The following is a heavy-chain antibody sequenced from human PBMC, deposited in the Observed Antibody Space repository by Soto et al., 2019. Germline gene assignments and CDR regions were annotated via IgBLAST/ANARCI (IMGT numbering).Heavy chain of an antibody. CDR2: ITTGFGA. J-gene: IGHJ4*02. D-gene: IGHD4-17*01. CDR3: ARGTTVTSSQLDF. V-gene: IGHV3-23*01. CDR1: GFTFSAYV. Sequence: EVQLLESGGGLVQPGGSLRLSCEASGFTFSAYVLGWVRQAPGRGLEWGSSITTGFGAYYADAVRGRFTISRDNSKDMLYLQMNSLRAEDTALYYCARGTTVTSSQLDFWGQGTLVTVSS.